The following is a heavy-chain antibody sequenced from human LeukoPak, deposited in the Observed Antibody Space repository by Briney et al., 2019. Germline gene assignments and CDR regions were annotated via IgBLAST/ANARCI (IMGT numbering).Heavy chain of an antibody. Sequence: GGSLRLSCAASGFTFSSYSMNWVRQAPGKGLEWVSSIRSSSSYIYYADSVKDRFTNPRDNAKNARNLQMNSLRDEDTAVYYCAKEGRGGAITMLRGGKGDYYYMDVWGKGTTV. D-gene: IGHD3-10*01. CDR2: IRSSSSYI. CDR3: AKEGRGGAITMLRGGKGDYYYMDV. J-gene: IGHJ6*03. V-gene: IGHV3-21*04. CDR1: GFTFSSYS.